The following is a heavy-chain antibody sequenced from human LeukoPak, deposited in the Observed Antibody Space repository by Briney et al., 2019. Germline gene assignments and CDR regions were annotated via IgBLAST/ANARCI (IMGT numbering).Heavy chain of an antibody. CDR3: ARDKSGYDLGYSSGWYDY. CDR2: ILPIFGTA. J-gene: IGHJ4*02. D-gene: IGHD6-19*01. V-gene: IGHV1-69*13. Sequence: ASVKVSCKASGGTFSSYAISWVRQAPGQGLEWMGGILPIFGTANYAQKFQGRVTITADESTSTAYMELSSLRSEDTAVYYCARDKSGYDLGYSSGWYDYWGQGTLVTVSS. CDR1: GGTFSSYA.